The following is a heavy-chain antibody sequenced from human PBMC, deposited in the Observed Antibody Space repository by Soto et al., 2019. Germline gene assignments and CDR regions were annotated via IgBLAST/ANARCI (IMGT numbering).Heavy chain of an antibody. D-gene: IGHD5-12*01. V-gene: IGHV3-23*01. Sequence: EVQLLESGGGLVQPGGSLRLSCVTSGFSFSTYGMSWVRQAPGKGLEWVSGSGSGWSIYYADSVKGRFTISRDNSKNTLYLQMSSLKVEDTARYYCAKGSIEYSASVDRWGQGTLVLVSS. CDR2: SGSGWSI. CDR3: AKGSIEYSASVDR. CDR1: GFSFSTYG. J-gene: IGHJ5*02.